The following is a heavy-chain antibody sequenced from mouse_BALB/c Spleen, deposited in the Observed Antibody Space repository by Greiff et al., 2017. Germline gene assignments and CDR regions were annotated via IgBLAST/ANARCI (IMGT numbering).Heavy chain of an antibody. V-gene: IGHV1S41*01. CDR1: GYTFTSYW. CDR3: ARGEGNFH. Sequence: DLVKPGASVKLSCKASGYTFTSYWINWIKQRPGQGLEWIGRIAPGSGSTYYNEMFKGKATLTVDTSSSTAYIQLSSLSSEDSAVYFCARGEGNFHWGQGTTLTVSS. D-gene: IGHD2-1*01. J-gene: IGHJ2*01. CDR2: IAPGSGST.